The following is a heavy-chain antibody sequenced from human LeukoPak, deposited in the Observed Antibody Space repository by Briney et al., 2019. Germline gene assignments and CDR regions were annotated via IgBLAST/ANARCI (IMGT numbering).Heavy chain of an antibody. D-gene: IGHD2-21*02. J-gene: IGHJ4*02. CDR3: AKWVTATHYFDY. Sequence: GGSLRLSCAASGFTFSSYAMSWVRQAPGKGLEWVSAICGSGGSTYYADSVKGRFSISRDNSKNTLYLQMNSLRAEDTAVYYCAKWVTATHYFDYWGQGTLVTVSS. CDR1: GFTFSSYA. CDR2: ICGSGGST. V-gene: IGHV3-23*01.